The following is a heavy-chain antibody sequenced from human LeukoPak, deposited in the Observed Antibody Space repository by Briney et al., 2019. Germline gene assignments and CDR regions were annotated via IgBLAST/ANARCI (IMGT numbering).Heavy chain of an antibody. CDR3: ARGNWELPDVFDI. Sequence: PSQTLSLTCTVSGGSISSGSYYWSWIRQPAGKGLEWIGRIYTSGSTNYNPSLKSRVTISVDTSKNQFSLKLSSVTAADTAVYYCARGNWELPDVFDIWGQGTMVTVSS. D-gene: IGHD1-26*01. CDR2: IYTSGST. V-gene: IGHV4-61*02. J-gene: IGHJ3*02. CDR1: GGSISSGSYY.